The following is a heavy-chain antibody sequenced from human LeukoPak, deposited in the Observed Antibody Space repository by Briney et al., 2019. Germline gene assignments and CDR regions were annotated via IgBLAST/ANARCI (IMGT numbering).Heavy chain of an antibody. J-gene: IGHJ5*02. CDR1: GFTFSSYS. V-gene: IGHV3-21*01. Sequence: GGSLRLSCAASGFTFSSYSMNWVRQAPGKGLEWVSSISSSSSYIYYADSVKGRFTISRDNAKNSLYLQMNSLRADDTAVYYCARLRSKYWFDPWGQGTLVTVSS. CDR3: ARLRSKYWFDP. D-gene: IGHD4-11*01. CDR2: ISSSSSYI.